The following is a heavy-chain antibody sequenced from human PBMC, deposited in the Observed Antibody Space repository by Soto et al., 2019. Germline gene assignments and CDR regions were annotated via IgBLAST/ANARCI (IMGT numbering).Heavy chain of an antibody. D-gene: IGHD4-17*01. Sequence: QVQLVQSGAEVKKPGSSVKVSCKASGGTFSSYTISWVRQAPGQGLEWMGRIIPILGIANYAQKFQGRVTITADKSTSTAYMELSSLRSEDTAVYYCASLGSPQSYGDGDYWGQGTLVTVSS. CDR1: GGTFSSYT. CDR3: ASLGSPQSYGDGDY. J-gene: IGHJ4*02. V-gene: IGHV1-69*02. CDR2: IIPILGIA.